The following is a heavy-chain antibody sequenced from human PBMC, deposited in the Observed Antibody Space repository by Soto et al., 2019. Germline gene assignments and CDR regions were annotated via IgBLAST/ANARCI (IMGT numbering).Heavy chain of an antibody. D-gene: IGHD4-17*01. CDR2: INANGKTT. CDR1: GFTFSSSW. V-gene: IGHV3-74*01. CDR3: SSYGYGDYET. J-gene: IGHJ5*02. Sequence: EVQLVESGGGLVQPGGSLRLSCAASGFTFSSSWIHWVRQAPGEGLVWVSSINANGKTTNYADPVKGRFTISRDNAKNTLYLQMNNLRAEDTAMYYCSSYGYGDYETWGQGTLVTVSS.